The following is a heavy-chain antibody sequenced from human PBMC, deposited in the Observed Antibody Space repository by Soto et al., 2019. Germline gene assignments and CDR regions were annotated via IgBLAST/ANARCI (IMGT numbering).Heavy chain of an antibody. J-gene: IGHJ6*02. Sequence: QVQLVQSGAEGKKPGASVKVSCKASGYSFITYGISWVRQAPGQGLEWMGWISTYNGNTNYAQKLQGRITMTTDTSTTTGYMELRSLRSDDTAVYYCARDRPTSSIRARDYYYAMDVWGQGTTVTVSS. CDR2: ISTYNGNT. D-gene: IGHD6-6*01. CDR1: GYSFITYG. CDR3: ARDRPTSSIRARDYYYAMDV. V-gene: IGHV1-18*01.